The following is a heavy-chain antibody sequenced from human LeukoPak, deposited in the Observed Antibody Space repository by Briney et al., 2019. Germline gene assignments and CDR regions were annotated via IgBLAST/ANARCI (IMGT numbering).Heavy chain of an antibody. CDR1: GFTFSSYS. V-gene: IGHV3-48*02. J-gene: IGHJ4*02. CDR2: ISSSSSTI. Sequence: GGSLRLSCAASGFTFSSYSMNWVRQAPGKGLEWVSYISSSSSTIYYADSVKGRFTISRDNAKNSLYLQMNSLRDEDTAVYCLARDGPWNGIRSEYYFDSWGQGTLVTVSS. D-gene: IGHD1-1*01. CDR3: ARDGPWNGIRSEYYFDS.